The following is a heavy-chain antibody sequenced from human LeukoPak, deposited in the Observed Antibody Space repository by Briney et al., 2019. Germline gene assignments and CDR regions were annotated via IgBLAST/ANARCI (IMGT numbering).Heavy chain of an antibody. J-gene: IGHJ3*02. CDR3: ARGRLARGATDAFDI. Sequence: SETLSLTCTVSAGSFSPYYWSWLRQPPGKGLEYIGYISYSGSTYYNPSLKSRVTISVDTSKNQFSLKLSSVTAADTAVYYCARGRLARGATDAFDIWGQGTMVTVSS. CDR2: ISYSGST. CDR1: AGSFSPYY. V-gene: IGHV4-59*12. D-gene: IGHD1-26*01.